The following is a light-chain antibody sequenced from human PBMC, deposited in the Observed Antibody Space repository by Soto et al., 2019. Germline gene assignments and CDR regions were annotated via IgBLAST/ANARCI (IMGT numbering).Light chain of an antibody. CDR3: QQRSNWPPVT. CDR2: DAS. Sequence: EIVLTQSPATLSLSPGERATLSCRASQRVSSYLAWYQQQPGQAPRLLIYDASNRATGIPARFRGSESGTDFTLNISGLEPEDWAIDDDQQRSNWPPVTFGGGTKGEIK. V-gene: IGKV3-11*01. CDR1: QRVSSY. J-gene: IGKJ4*01.